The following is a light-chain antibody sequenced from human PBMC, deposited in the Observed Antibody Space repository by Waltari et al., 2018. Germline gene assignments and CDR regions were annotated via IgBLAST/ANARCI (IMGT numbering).Light chain of an antibody. V-gene: IGLV1-44*01. CDR3: AAWEDGLAWV. CDR2: SNN. CDR1: SSNIGSTT. J-gene: IGLJ3*02. Sequence: QSVLTQPPSASGTPGQRVTISCSGSSSNIGSTTVNWYQQLPGTAPKLLIYSNNQGPAGVPGRFAGSKSGTSASQAISGRQSEDEADYDCAAWEDGLAWVFGGGTKLTVL.